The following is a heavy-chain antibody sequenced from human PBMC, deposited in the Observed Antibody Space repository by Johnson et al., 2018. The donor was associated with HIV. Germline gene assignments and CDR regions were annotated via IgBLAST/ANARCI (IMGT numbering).Heavy chain of an antibody. J-gene: IGHJ3*02. CDR2: ISRSGSTI. V-gene: IGHV3-11*04. CDR3: AREATVVMLGYAFDI. Sequence: QMLLVESGGGLVKPGGSLRLSCAASGFTFSDYYMTWIRQAPGKGLEWVSYISRSGSTISYADSVKGRYTISRDNAKNSLYLQMNSLRVEDTALYYCAREATVVMLGYAFDIWGQGTMVTVSS. CDR1: GFTFSDYY. D-gene: IGHD4-23*01.